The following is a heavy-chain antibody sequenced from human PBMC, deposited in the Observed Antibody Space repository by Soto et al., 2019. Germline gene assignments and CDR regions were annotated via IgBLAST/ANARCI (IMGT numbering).Heavy chain of an antibody. CDR1: GGSISSLY. CDR2: IYYSGST. CDR3: ARLEDCRSGSCSYWFFDL. V-gene: IGHV4-59*08. D-gene: IGHD1-26*01. Sequence: QVQLQESGPGLVKPSETLSLTCTVSGGSISSLYWSWIRQPPGKGLEWIGYIYYSGSTRYNPSLKSRVTISVDTCKNQFSLKLSSVTAADTAVYYCARLEDCRSGSCSYWFFDLWGRGTQVTVSS. J-gene: IGHJ2*01.